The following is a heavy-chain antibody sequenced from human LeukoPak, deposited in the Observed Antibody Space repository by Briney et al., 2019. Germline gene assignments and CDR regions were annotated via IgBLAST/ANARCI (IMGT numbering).Heavy chain of an antibody. D-gene: IGHD2-2*01. CDR3: ARGRGNIVVVPAAKDMDV. CDR2: INPNSGGT. CDR1: GYTFTGYY. V-gene: IGHV1-2*02. Sequence: ASVKVSCKASGYTFTGYYMHWVRQAPGQGLEWMGWINPNSGGTNYAQKFQGRVTMTRDTSISTAYMELSRLGSDDTAVYYCARGRGNIVVVPAAKDMDVWGQGTTVTVSS. J-gene: IGHJ6*02.